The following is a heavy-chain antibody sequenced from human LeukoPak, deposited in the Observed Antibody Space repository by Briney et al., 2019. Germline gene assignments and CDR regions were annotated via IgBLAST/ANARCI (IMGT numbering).Heavy chain of an antibody. CDR3: ARAEVGYYDSSGYYYPFDY. Sequence: GASVKVSCKASGGTFSSYAFSWVRQAPGQGLEWMGGIIPIFGTANYAQKFQGRVTITADESTSTAYMELSSLRSEDTAVYYCARAEVGYYDSSGYYYPFDYWGQGTLVTVSS. CDR2: IIPIFGTA. J-gene: IGHJ4*02. CDR1: GGTFSSYA. D-gene: IGHD3-22*01. V-gene: IGHV1-69*13.